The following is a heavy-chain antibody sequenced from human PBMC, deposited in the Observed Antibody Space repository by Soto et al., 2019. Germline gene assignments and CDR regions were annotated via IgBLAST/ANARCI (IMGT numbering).Heavy chain of an antibody. CDR1: GYTFTSYD. Sequence: QVQLVQSGAEVKKPGASVKVSCKASGYTFTSYDINWVRQATGQGLEWMGWMNPNSGNTGYAQKFQGRVTMARNTSISTAYMELSSLRSEDTAVYYCARGGLGYCSGGSCYSGSWFDPWGQGTLVTVSS. V-gene: IGHV1-8*01. J-gene: IGHJ5*02. D-gene: IGHD2-15*01. CDR3: ARGGLGYCSGGSCYSGSWFDP. CDR2: MNPNSGNT.